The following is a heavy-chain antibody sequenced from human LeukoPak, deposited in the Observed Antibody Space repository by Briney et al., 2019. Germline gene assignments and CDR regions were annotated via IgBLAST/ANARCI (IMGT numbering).Heavy chain of an antibody. D-gene: IGHD4-23*01. V-gene: IGHV3-21*01. CDR3: ARDYGGNSEFDY. J-gene: IGHJ4*02. CDR2: ISSSSYI. Sequence: PGGSLRLSCAASGFTFSSYSMNWVRQAPGKGLEWVSSISSSSYIYYADSVKGRFTISRDNAKNSLYLQMNSLRAEDTAVYYCARDYGGNSEFDYWGQGTLVTVSS. CDR1: GFTFSSYS.